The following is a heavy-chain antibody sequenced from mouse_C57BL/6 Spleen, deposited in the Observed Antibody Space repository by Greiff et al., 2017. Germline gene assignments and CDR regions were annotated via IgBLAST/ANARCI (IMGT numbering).Heavy chain of an antibody. CDR3: ARRRVGDDYDRGDFDY. CDR1: GYTFTSYW. V-gene: IGHV1-55*01. Sequence: QVQLQQPGAELVKPGASVKMSCKASGYTFTSYWITWVKQRPGQGLEWIGDIYPGSGSTNYNEKFQSKATLTVDTSSSTAYMQLSSLTSEDSAVYYCARRRVGDDYDRGDFDYWGQGTTLTVSS. J-gene: IGHJ2*01. CDR2: IYPGSGST. D-gene: IGHD2-4*01.